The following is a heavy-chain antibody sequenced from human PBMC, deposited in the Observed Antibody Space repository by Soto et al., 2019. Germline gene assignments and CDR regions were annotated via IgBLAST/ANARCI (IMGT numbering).Heavy chain of an antibody. CDR1: GYTFTSYG. V-gene: IGHV1-18*01. J-gene: IGHJ4*02. Sequence: QVQLVQSGAEVKKPGASVKVSCKASGYTFTSYGISWVRQAPGQGLEWMGWINAYNGNTNCAQKLQGRVTMTTDTSTSTACRERRCLRSDDTAVYYCARDVGYGLIGYWGQGTLVTVSS. D-gene: IGHD5-18*01. CDR3: ARDVGYGLIGY. CDR2: INAYNGNT.